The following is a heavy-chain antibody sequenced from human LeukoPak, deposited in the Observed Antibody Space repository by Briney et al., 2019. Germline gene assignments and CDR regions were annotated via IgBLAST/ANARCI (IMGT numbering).Heavy chain of an antibody. V-gene: IGHV3-13*01. D-gene: IGHD3-3*01. CDR3: ARDRATIFGVVIYDY. Sequence: GGSLRLSCAASGFTFRSYNMHWVRQPTGKGLEWVASIGTSGDSYHAESVKGRFTISRDDAKNFLYLQMNSLRAEDTAVYYCARDRATIFGVVIYDYWGQGTLVTVSS. J-gene: IGHJ4*02. CDR1: GFTFRSYN. CDR2: IGTSGDS.